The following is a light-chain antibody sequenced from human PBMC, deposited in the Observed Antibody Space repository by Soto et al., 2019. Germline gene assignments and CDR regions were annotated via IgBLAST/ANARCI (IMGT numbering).Light chain of an antibody. CDR1: QGISTY. J-gene: IGKJ1*01. Sequence: DIQMTQSPSSLSASVGDRVTITCRASQGISTYLNWYLQKPGKAPKLLIYAASSLQSGVPSRFSGSGSETDFTLTISSLQPDDFATYYCQHYNSYSEAFGQGTKVDIK. CDR2: AAS. V-gene: IGKV1-39*01. CDR3: QHYNSYSEA.